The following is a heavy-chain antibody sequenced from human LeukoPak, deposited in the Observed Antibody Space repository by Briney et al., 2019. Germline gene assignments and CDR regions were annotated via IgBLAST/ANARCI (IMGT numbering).Heavy chain of an antibody. J-gene: IGHJ1*01. CDR3: ARDFHDSSGPPRNFQH. V-gene: IGHV1-46*01. CDR1: GYTFSSYY. Sequence: ASVKVSCKASGYTFSSYYMHWMRQAPGEGLEWMGIINPSAGSTNYAQKSQGRITMTRDTSTSTVYMELSSLRSEDTAVYYCARDFHDSSGPPRNFQHWGQGTLVTVSS. D-gene: IGHD3-22*01. CDR2: INPSAGST.